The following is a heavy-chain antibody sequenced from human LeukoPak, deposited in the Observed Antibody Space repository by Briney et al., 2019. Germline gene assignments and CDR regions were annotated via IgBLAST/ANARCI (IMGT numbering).Heavy chain of an antibody. V-gene: IGHV4-34*01. CDR3: ARGGEIFDWFDP. CDR2: INHSGST. Sequence: SETLSLTCAVYGGSFSGYYWSWIRQPPGKGLEWIGEINHSGSTNYNPSLKSRVTISVDRSKNQFSLKLSSVTAADTAVYYCARGGEIFDWFDPWGQGTLVTVSS. D-gene: IGHD2-21*01. CDR1: GGSFSGYY. J-gene: IGHJ5*02.